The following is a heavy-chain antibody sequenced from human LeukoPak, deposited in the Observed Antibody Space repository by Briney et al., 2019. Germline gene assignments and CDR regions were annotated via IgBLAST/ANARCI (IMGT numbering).Heavy chain of an antibody. CDR2: IYSRGST. J-gene: IGHJ5*02. CDR1: GGSISSYY. Sequence: PSETLSLTCTVSGGSISSYYWSWIRQPAGKGLEWIGRIYSRGSTNYNPSLKSRVTLSVDTSKNQFSLKLTSVTAADTAVYYCARGFFGYSNWFDPWGQGTPVTVSS. CDR3: ARGFFGYSNWFDP. D-gene: IGHD3-22*01. V-gene: IGHV4-4*07.